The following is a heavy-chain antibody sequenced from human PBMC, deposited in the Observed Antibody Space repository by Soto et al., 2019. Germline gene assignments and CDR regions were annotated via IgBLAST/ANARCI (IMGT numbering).Heavy chain of an antibody. Sequence: SETRSLTRAVSGGSIGISNVCSLFRQPPGKGLEWIGEIYHSGSTNYNPSLKSRVTISVDKSKNQFSLKLSSVTAEDTAVYYCAADSLSAVAGSYWGQGTLVTVSS. J-gene: IGHJ4*02. CDR3: AADSLSAVAGSY. D-gene: IGHD6-19*01. CDR2: IYHSGST. V-gene: IGHV4-4*02. CDR1: GGSIGISNV.